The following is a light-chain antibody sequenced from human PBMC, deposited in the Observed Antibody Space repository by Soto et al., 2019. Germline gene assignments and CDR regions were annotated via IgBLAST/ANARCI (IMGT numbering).Light chain of an antibody. V-gene: IGKV3-20*01. CDR1: QSVSSNY. J-gene: IGKJ1*01. CDR2: GVS. CDR3: HQYGASPWT. Sequence: EIVLTQSPGTLSLSAGERATLSCRASQSVSSNYFAWFQQRPGQAPRLLIYGVSTRATGTPDRFSASGSATEFTLNINRLEPEDFAVYYCHQYGASPWTFGQGPRWIS.